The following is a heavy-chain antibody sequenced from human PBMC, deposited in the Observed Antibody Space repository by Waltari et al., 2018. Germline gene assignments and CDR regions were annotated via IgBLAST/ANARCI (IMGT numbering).Heavy chain of an antibody. CDR1: GGPRRSGGYY. J-gene: IGHJ4*02. Sequence: QVQLQESGPGLVKPSQPMSLTCTVSGGPRRSGGYYWRGIRQHPGKGLEWIGYIYYSGSTYYNPSLKSRVTISVDTSKNQFSLKLSSVTAADTAVYYCARGGDGYNYDYWGQGTLVTVSS. D-gene: IGHD5-12*01. CDR3: ARGGDGYNYDY. V-gene: IGHV4-31*03. CDR2: IYYSGST.